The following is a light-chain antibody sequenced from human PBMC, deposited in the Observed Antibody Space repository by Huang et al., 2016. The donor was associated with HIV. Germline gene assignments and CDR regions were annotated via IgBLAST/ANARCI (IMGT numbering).Light chain of an antibody. Sequence: EIVMTQSPATLSVSPGERATLSWRASQSVSSNLAWYQQKPGQAPRLLIYGASTRATGIPARFSGSGSGTEFTLTISSLQSEDFAVYYCQQYNNWLFTFGPGTKVDIK. V-gene: IGKV3-15*01. CDR3: QQYNNWLFT. CDR1: QSVSSN. J-gene: IGKJ3*01. CDR2: GAS.